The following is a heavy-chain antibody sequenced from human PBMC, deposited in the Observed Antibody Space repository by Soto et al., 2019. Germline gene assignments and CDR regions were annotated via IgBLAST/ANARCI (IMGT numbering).Heavy chain of an antibody. CDR3: ARDDSLYLGYCPNGVCYGAFYGMDV. Sequence: PGGSLRLSCAASALTFSSYSMNCVRHAPGKGLEWVSSISSSISYIYYADSVKGRFTISRDNAKNSLYLQMNSLRAEDTAVYYCARDDSLYLGYCPNGVCYGAFYGMDVWGQVTTVTVSS. CDR2: ISSSISYI. D-gene: IGHD2-8*01. CDR1: ALTFSSYS. J-gene: IGHJ6*02. V-gene: IGHV3-21*01.